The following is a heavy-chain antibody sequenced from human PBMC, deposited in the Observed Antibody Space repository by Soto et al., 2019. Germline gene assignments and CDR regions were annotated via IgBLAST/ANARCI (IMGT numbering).Heavy chain of an antibody. Sequence: QVQLQQWGAGLLKPSETLSRTCAVYGGSFSGYYWSWIRQPPGKGLEWIGEINHSGSTNYNPSLTSRVTISVDTSKNQFSLELSSVTAADTAVYYCARGQYCSSTSCYRGAFDIWAQGTTVTVSS. CDR1: GGSFSGYY. D-gene: IGHD2-2*01. CDR3: ARGQYCSSTSCYRGAFDI. V-gene: IGHV4-34*01. J-gene: IGHJ3*02. CDR2: INHSGST.